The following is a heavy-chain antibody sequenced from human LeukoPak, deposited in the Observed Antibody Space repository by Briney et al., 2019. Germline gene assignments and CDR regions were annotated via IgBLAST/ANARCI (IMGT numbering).Heavy chain of an antibody. V-gene: IGHV3-48*03. CDR2: ISSSGSTI. J-gene: IGHJ4*02. D-gene: IGHD2-8*01. CDR1: GFPFSSYE. CDR3: ARVTCTNGVCY. Sequence: GSLRLSCAASGFPFSSYEMNWVRQAPGKGLEWVSYISSSGSTIYYADSVKGRFTISRDNAKNSLYLQMNSLRAEDTAVYYCARVTCTNGVCYWGQGTLVTVSS.